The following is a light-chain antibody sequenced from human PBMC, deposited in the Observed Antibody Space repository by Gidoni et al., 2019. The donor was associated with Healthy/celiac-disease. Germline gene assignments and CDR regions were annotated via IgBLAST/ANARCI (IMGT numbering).Light chain of an antibody. Sequence: SYELTQPPSVSVSPGQTARITFSGDKVGDKYACWYQQKPGQSPVLVIYQDSKRPSGIPERFSGSNSGNTATLTISGTQAMDEADYYCQAWDSSTYVVFGGGTKLTVL. CDR1: KVGDKY. J-gene: IGLJ2*01. CDR3: QAWDSSTYVV. CDR2: QDS. V-gene: IGLV3-1*01.